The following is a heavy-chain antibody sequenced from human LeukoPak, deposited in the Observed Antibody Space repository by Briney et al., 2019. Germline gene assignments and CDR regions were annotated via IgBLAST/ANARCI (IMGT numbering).Heavy chain of an antibody. D-gene: IGHD5-12*01. J-gene: IGHJ4*02. Sequence: VESLKISCRCSGYSFTSFWIGWVRQTPRKGVGWVGITYPGASDTRYSPSSQGQVTNSAAKSISSAYLQWSSLKDSDTATYYCARRPVDEITNFDYWGQGTLVTVSS. CDR1: GYSFTSFW. V-gene: IGHV5-51*01. CDR3: ARRPVDEITNFDY. CDR2: TYPGASDT.